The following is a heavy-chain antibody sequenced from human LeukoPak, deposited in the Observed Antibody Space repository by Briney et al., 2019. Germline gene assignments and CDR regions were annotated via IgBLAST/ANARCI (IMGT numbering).Heavy chain of an antibody. J-gene: IGHJ6*03. Sequence: PGGSLRLSCAASGFTFSSYSMNWVRQAPGKGLEWVSVIYSGGSTYYADSVKGRFTISRDNSKNTLYLQMNSLRAEDTAVYYCAREPYYYYYYMDVWGEGTTVTVSS. CDR2: IYSGGST. CDR1: GFTFSSYS. V-gene: IGHV3-66*01. CDR3: AREPYYYYYYMDV.